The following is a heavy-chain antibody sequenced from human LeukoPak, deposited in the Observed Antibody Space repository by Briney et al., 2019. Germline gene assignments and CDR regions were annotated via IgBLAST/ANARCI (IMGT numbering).Heavy chain of an antibody. D-gene: IGHD3-3*01. CDR3: ARGIWSRTVSSYYFDY. Sequence: ASVTVSCKASGYTFTSYDINWVRQATGQGLEWMGWINAGNGNTRYSQRFQGRVTITRDTSASTVYMEVTSLRSEDTAVYYCARGIWSRTVSSYYFDYWGQGTLVTVSS. CDR1: GYTFTSYD. J-gene: IGHJ4*02. V-gene: IGHV1-3*01. CDR2: INAGNGNT.